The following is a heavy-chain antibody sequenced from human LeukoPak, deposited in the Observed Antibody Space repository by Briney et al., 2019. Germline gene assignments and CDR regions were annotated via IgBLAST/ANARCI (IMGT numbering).Heavy chain of an antibody. V-gene: IGHV4-34*01. CDR2: INHSGST. Sequence: PSETLSLTCAVYGGSFSGYYWSWIRQPPGKGLEWIGEINHSGSTNYNPSLKSRVTISVDTSKNQFSLKLSSVTAADTAVYYCASLGADLDYWGQGTLVTVSS. J-gene: IGHJ4*02. CDR1: GGSFSGYY. D-gene: IGHD3-16*01. CDR3: ASLGADLDY.